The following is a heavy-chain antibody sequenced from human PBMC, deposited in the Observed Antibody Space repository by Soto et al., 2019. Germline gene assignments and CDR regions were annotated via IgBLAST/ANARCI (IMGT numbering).Heavy chain of an antibody. CDR2: ISHDGSNK. J-gene: IGHJ2*01. D-gene: IGHD6-13*01. CDR1: GFTFSSYG. CDR3: AKERGEAAGPETNWYFDL. V-gene: IGHV3-30*18. Sequence: QVQLVESGGGVVQPGRSLRLSCAASGFTFSSYGMHWVRQAPGKGLEWVAVISHDGSNKYYADSVKGRFTISRDNSKNALYLQIDSLRAEDAAVYYCAKERGEAAGPETNWYFDLWGRGTLVTVSS.